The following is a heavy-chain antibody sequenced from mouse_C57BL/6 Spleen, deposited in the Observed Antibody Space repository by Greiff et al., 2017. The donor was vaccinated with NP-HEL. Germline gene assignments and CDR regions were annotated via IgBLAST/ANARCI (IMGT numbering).Heavy chain of an antibody. J-gene: IGHJ2*01. CDR3: ARDKGVVTYYFDY. V-gene: IGHV5-4*01. CDR2: ISDGGSYT. D-gene: IGHD2-2*01. CDR1: GFTFSGYA. Sequence: EVKLQESGGGLVKPGGSLKLSCAASGFTFSGYAMSWVRQTPEKRLEWVATISDGGSYTYYPDNVKGRFTISRDNAKNNLYLQMSHLKSEDTAMYYCARDKGVVTYYFDYWGQGTTLTVSS.